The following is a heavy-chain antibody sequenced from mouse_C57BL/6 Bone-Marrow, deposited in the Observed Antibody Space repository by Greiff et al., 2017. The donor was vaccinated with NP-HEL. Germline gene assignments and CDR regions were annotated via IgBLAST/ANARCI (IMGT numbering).Heavy chain of an antibody. CDR2: FHPNSGST. CDR1: GYTFTSYW. J-gene: IGHJ2*01. CDR3: ARGDGHYYFDY. Sequence: VQLQQSGAELVKPGASVKLSCKASGYTFTSYWMHWVKQRPGQGLEWIGMFHPNSGSTNYNEKFKSKATLTVDKSSSTAYMQRSRLTSEDSAVYYSARGDGHYYFDYWGEGTTLTVSS. D-gene: IGHD2-3*01. V-gene: IGHV1-64*01.